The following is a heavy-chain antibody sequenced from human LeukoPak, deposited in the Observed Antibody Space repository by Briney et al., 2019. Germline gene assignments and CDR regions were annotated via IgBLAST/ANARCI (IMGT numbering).Heavy chain of an antibody. J-gene: IGHJ4*02. CDR3: ARDPPDY. Sequence: GGSLSLSCAASGFTFSDHHMDWVRQAPGKGLEWVSYILNSGTTTYYADSVKGRFTISRDNAKNSLYLQMNSLRAEDTGVYYCARDPPDYWGQGILVTVSS. CDR2: ILNSGTTT. V-gene: IGHV3-11*04. CDR1: GFTFSDHH.